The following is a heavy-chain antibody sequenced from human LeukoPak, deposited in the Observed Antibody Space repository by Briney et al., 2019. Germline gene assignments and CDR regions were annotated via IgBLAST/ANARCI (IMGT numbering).Heavy chain of an antibody. J-gene: IGHJ4*02. CDR1: GFTVSSNY. CDR2: ITTSGTST. V-gene: IGHV3-11*04. D-gene: IGHD1-26*01. CDR3: VVHSATSCY. Sequence: GGSLRLSCAASGFTVSSNYMSWVRQAPGKGLEWISYITTSGTSTYYADSVKGRFTISRDNGKTALSLQMNSLRAEDTAVYYCVVHSATSCYWGQGTLVTVSS.